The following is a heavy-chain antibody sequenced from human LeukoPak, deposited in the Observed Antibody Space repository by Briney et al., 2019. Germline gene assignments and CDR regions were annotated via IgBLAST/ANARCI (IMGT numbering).Heavy chain of an antibody. CDR3: ARDHNWNYSEDAFDI. CDR1: GYTFTGYY. D-gene: IGHD1-7*01. J-gene: IGHJ3*02. V-gene: IGHV1-2*02. Sequence: ASVKVSCKASGYTFTGYYMHWVRQAPGQGLEWMGWINPNSGGTNYAQKFQGRVTMTRDTSISTAYMELSRLRSDDTAVYYCARDHNWNYSEDAFDIWGQGTMVTVSS. CDR2: INPNSGGT.